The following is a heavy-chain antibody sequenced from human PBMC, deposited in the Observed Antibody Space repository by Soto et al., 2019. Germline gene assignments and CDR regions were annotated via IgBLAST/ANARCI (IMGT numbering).Heavy chain of an antibody. D-gene: IGHD2-2*01. J-gene: IGHJ5*02. CDR3: ARLRDIVVVPAASWFDP. CDR2: IYYSGST. CDR1: GGSISSSSYY. Sequence: SETLSLTCTVSGGSISSSSYYWGWIRQPPGKGLEWIGSIYYSGSTYYNPSLKSRVTISLDTSKNQFSLKLSSVTAADTAVYYCARLRDIVVVPAASWFDPWGQGTLVTVSS. V-gene: IGHV4-39*01.